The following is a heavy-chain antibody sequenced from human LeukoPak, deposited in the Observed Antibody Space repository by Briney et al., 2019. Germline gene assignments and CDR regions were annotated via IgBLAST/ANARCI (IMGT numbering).Heavy chain of an antibody. V-gene: IGHV4-39*01. CDR2: IYYSGST. CDR1: GGSISSSGYY. CDR3: ARHGSLGSGWLY. D-gene: IGHD6-19*01. J-gene: IGHJ4*02. Sequence: PSETLSLTCTVSGGSISSSGYYWGWIRQPPGKELQWIGSIYYSGSTYYNPSLKSRVTISLNTSKSQFSLKLSSVAAADTAVYYCARHGSLGSGWLYWGQGTLVTVSS.